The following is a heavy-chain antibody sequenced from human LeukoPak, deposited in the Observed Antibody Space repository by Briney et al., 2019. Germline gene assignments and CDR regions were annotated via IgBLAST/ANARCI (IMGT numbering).Heavy chain of an antibody. V-gene: IGHV3-21*01. CDR3: ARDRRGRKVVTFDY. CDR2: ISSSSSYI. J-gene: IGHJ4*02. D-gene: IGHD4-23*01. CDR1: GFTFSSYS. Sequence: GGSLRLSCAASGFTFSSYSMNWVRQAPGKGLEWVSSISSSSSYIYYADSVKGRFTISRDNAKNSLYLQMNSLRAEDTAVYYCARDRRGRKVVTFDYWGQGTLVTVSS.